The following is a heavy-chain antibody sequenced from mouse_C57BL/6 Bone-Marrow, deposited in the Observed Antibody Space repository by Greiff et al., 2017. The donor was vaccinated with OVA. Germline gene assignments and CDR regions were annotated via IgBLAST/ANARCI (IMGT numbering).Heavy chain of an antibody. V-gene: IGHV5-2*01. Sequence: EVQVVESGGGLVQPGESLKLSCESNEYDFPSHDMSWVRKTPEKRLALVAAITSDGGSTYYPDTMERRFIISRDNTKKTLYLQMSSLRSEDTALYYCAGLDSSGWFAYWGQGTLVTVSA. J-gene: IGHJ3*01. CDR2: ITSDGGST. CDR3: AGLDSSGWFAY. D-gene: IGHD3-2*02. CDR1: EYDFPSHD.